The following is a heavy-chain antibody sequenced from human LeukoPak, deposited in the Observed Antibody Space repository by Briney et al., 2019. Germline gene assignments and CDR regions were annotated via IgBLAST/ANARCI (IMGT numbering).Heavy chain of an antibody. Sequence: ASVKVSCKASGYTFTGYYMHWVRQAPGQGLEWMGWINPNSGGTNYAQKFQGRVTMTRDTSISTAYTELSRLRSDDTAVYYCARDNREVRGGDCFDVWGKGTTVTVSS. D-gene: IGHD2-21*02. CDR3: ARDNREVRGGDCFDV. CDR2: INPNSGGT. J-gene: IGHJ6*04. CDR1: GYTFTGYY. V-gene: IGHV1-2*02.